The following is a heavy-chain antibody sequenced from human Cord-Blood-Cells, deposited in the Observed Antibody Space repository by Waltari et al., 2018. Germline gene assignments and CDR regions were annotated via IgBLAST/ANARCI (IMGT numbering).Heavy chain of an antibody. CDR1: GGSISSHY. CDR2: IDYSGST. J-gene: IGHJ3*02. V-gene: IGHV4-59*11. D-gene: IGHD7-27*01. CDR3: ARGFNWGWDAFDI. Sequence: QVQLQESGPGLVKPSETLSLTCTVSGGSISSHYWSWIRQPPGKGLEWIGYIDYSGSTNSNPALKSRVTISVDTSNNQFSRKLSPVTASDTAVYYCARGFNWGWDAFDIWGQGTMVTVSS.